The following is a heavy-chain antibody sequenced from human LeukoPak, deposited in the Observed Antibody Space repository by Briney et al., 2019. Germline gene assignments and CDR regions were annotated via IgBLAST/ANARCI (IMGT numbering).Heavy chain of an antibody. D-gene: IGHD6-19*01. CDR2: ISGSGGST. J-gene: IGHJ4*02. CDR3: AKDWGQWQQLTPLYYFDY. Sequence: GGSLRLSCAASGFTFSSYAMSWVRQAPGKGLEWVSAISGSGGSTYYADSVKGGFTISRDNSKNTLYLQMNSLRAEETAVYYCAKDWGQWQQLTPLYYFDYWGQGTLVTVSS. V-gene: IGHV3-23*01. CDR1: GFTFSSYA.